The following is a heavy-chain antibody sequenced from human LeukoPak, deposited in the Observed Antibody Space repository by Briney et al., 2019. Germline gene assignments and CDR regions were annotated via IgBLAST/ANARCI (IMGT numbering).Heavy chain of an antibody. V-gene: IGHV4-34*01. CDR2: INHSGST. J-gene: IGHJ1*01. CDR1: GGSFSGYY. D-gene: IGHD3-10*01. CDR3: ARQDYYGSGRDYFQH. Sequence: SETLSLTCAVYGGSFSGYYWSWIRQPPGKGLEWIGEINHSGSTYYNPSLKSRVTISVDTSKNQFSLKLSSVTAADTAVYYCARQDYYGSGRDYFQHWGQGTLVTVSS.